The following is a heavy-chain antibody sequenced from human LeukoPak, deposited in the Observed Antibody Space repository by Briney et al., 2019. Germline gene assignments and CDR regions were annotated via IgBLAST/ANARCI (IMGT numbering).Heavy chain of an antibody. CDR2: ISYDGSNK. J-gene: IGHJ4*02. D-gene: IGHD2/OR15-2a*01. CDR1: GFTFSSYA. CDR3: ASLSN. Sequence: GGSLRLSCAASGFTFSSYAMHWVRQALGKGLEWVAVISYDGSNKYYADSVKGRFTISRDNSKNTLYLQMNSLRAEDTAVYYCASLSNWGQGTLVTVSS. V-gene: IGHV3-30-3*01.